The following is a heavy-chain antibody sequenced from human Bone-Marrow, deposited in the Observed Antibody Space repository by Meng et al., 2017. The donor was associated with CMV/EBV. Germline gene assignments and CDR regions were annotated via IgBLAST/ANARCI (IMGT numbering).Heavy chain of an antibody. CDR2: IDHSGST. Sequence: SETLSLTCAVYGGSFSDYYWTWIRQPPGKGLEWIGEIDHSGSTNYNSSLKSRVTISVDTSRNQFSLKVNYVTAADTSVYYCVRRSRYYSGSYLDYWGQGALVTVSS. D-gene: IGHD6-19*01. CDR3: VRRSRYYSGSYLDY. CDR1: GGSFSDYY. J-gene: IGHJ4*02. V-gene: IGHV4-34*01.